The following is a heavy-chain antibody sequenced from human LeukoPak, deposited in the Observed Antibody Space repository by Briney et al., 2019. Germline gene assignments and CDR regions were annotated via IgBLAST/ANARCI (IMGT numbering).Heavy chain of an antibody. Sequence: GGSLRLSCAASGFTFNGYGLSWVRRAPGKGLEWVSAISGSGGNAYYADSVMGRFTISRDNSKNTLYLQMNSLRAEDTAVYYCAKTIAGTRYYFDYWGQGTLVTVSS. V-gene: IGHV3-23*01. CDR1: GFTFNGYG. D-gene: IGHD1-20*01. J-gene: IGHJ4*02. CDR3: AKTIAGTRYYFDY. CDR2: ISGSGGNA.